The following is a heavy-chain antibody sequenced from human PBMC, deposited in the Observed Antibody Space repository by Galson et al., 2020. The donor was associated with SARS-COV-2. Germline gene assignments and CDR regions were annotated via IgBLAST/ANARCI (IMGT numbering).Heavy chain of an antibody. CDR2: FDPEDGET. CDR3: ATSSSWPRRPINWFDP. V-gene: IGHV1-24*01. J-gene: IGHJ5*02. D-gene: IGHD6-13*01. Sequence: GESLKISCKVSGYTLTELSMHWVRQAPGKGLEWMGGFDPEDGETIYAQKFQGRVTMTEDTSTDTAYMELSSLRSEDTAVYYCATSSSWPRRPINWFDPWGQGTLVTVSS. CDR1: GYTLTELS.